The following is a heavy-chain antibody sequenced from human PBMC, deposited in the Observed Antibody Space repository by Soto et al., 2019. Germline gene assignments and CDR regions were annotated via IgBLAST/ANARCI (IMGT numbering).Heavy chain of an antibody. Sequence: SETLSRTCTVSGSSISSYDWSWSRQPPGKGLEWIGYFYYSGSTNYNPSLMSRVTISVDTSKNQFSLKLSSVTAADTAVYYCARRYGGNFDYWGQGTLVTVS. CDR3: ARRYGGNFDY. V-gene: IGHV4-59*01. J-gene: IGHJ4*02. CDR1: GSSISSYD. CDR2: FYYSGST. D-gene: IGHD3-16*01.